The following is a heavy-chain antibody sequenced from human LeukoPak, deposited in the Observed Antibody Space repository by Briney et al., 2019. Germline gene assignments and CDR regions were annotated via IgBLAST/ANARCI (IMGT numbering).Heavy chain of an antibody. Sequence: SETLSLTCTVSGGSVSSYYWSWIRQPPRKGLEWIGYIYYSGSTNYNPSLKSRVTISVDTSKNQFSLKLSSVTAADTAVYYCARHVGYGNNWFDPWGQGTLVTVSS. D-gene: IGHD3-22*01. CDR3: ARHVGYGNNWFDP. V-gene: IGHV4-59*08. CDR2: IYYSGST. J-gene: IGHJ5*02. CDR1: GGSVSSYY.